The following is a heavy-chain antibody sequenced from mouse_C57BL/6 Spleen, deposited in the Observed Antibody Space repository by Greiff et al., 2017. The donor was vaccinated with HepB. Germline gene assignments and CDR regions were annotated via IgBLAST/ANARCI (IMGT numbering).Heavy chain of an antibody. CDR1: GYAFSSYW. CDR3: ARRGAIVSYFDY. CDR2: IYPGDGDT. J-gene: IGHJ2*01. D-gene: IGHD2-5*01. Sequence: VQLQQSGAELVKPGASVKISCKASGYAFSSYWMNWVKQRPGKGLEWIGQIYPGDGDTNYNGKFKGKATLTADKSSSTAYMQLSSRTSEDSAVYFCARRGAIVSYFDYWGQGTTLTVSS. V-gene: IGHV1-80*01.